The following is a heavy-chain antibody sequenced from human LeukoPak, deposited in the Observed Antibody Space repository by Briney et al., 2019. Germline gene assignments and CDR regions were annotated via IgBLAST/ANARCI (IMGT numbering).Heavy chain of an antibody. J-gene: IGHJ3*02. CDR2: VSYDGDNK. CDR1: GFTFSRYA. V-gene: IGHV3-30*04. Sequence: PGGSLRLSCAASGFTFSRYAMHWVRQAPGKGLEWVAVVSYDGDNKYYADSVKGRFTISRDNSKNTLYLQMNSLRAEDTAVYYCARVVGYDSIFGGFDIWGQGTMVTVSS. CDR3: ARVVGYDSIFGGFDI. D-gene: IGHD5-12*01.